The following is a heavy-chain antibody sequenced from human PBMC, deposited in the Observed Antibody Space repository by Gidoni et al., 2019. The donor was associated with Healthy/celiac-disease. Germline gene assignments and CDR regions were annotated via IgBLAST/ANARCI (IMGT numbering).Heavy chain of an antibody. J-gene: IGHJ3*02. Sequence: EVQLVESGGGLVQPGGSLRLSCAASRFTVRSYELNWVRQAPGKGLEWVSYISISGSTIYYADSVKGRFTISRDNAKNSLYLQMNSLRAEDTAVYYCARASGAAAASDAFDIWGQGTMVTVSS. D-gene: IGHD6-13*01. CDR2: ISISGSTI. CDR1: RFTVRSYE. CDR3: ARASGAAAASDAFDI. V-gene: IGHV3-48*03.